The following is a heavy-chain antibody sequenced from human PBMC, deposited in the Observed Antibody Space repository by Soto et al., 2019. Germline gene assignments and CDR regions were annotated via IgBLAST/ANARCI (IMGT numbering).Heavy chain of an antibody. J-gene: IGHJ5*02. CDR2: IIPILGIA. CDR1: GGTFSSYT. V-gene: IGHV1-69*08. D-gene: IGHD4-17*01. Sequence: QVQLVQSGAEVKKPGSSVKVSCKASGGTFSSYTISWVRQAPGQGLEWMGRIIPILGIANYAQKFQGRVTITADNSTSTAYMELSSLRSEDTAVYYCARDGHQGWYGDYVGFPWGQGTLVTVSS. CDR3: ARDGHQGWYGDYVGFP.